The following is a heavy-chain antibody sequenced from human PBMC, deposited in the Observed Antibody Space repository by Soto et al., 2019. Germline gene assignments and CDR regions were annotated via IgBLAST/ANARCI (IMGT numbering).Heavy chain of an antibody. Sequence: GGSLRLSCAASGFTVSSNYMSWVRQAPGKGLEWVSVIYSGGSTYYADSVKGRFTISRDNSKNTLYLQMNSLRAEDTAVYYCARYGPRHWSGYYTQDYYYYGMDVWGQGTTVTVSS. CDR3: ARYGPRHWSGYYTQDYYYYGMDV. J-gene: IGHJ6*02. CDR2: IYSGGST. D-gene: IGHD3-3*01. V-gene: IGHV3-53*01. CDR1: GFTVSSNY.